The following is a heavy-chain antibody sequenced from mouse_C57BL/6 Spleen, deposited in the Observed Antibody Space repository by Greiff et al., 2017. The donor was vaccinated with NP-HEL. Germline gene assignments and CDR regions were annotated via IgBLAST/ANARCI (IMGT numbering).Heavy chain of an antibody. CDR3: GRRGNDDDGGAWFAY. V-gene: IGHV1-19*01. CDR1: GYTFTDYY. D-gene: IGHD2-4*01. Sequence: EVQLQQSGPVLVKPGASVKMSCKASGYTFTDYYMNWVKQSHGKSLEWIGVINPYNGGTSYNQKFKGKATLTVDKSSSTAYMELNSLPSEDSAVYDGGRRGNDDDGGAWFAYWGQGTLVTVAA. CDR2: INPYNGGT. J-gene: IGHJ3*01.